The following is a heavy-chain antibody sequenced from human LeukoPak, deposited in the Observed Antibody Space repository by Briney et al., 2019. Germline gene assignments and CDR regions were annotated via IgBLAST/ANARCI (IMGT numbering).Heavy chain of an antibody. V-gene: IGHV4-31*03. CDR3: ARAAPNYYDSSGSLRNPYFDY. Sequence: PSQTLSLTCTVSGGSISTGGYYWSWIRQHPGKGLEWIGNIYYSGCTYYSPSLKSRVTMSVDTSKNQFSLTLISVTAADTAVYFCARAAPNYYDSSGSLRNPYFDYWGQGTLVTVSS. D-gene: IGHD3-22*01. CDR1: GGSISTGGYY. J-gene: IGHJ4*02. CDR2: IYYSGCT.